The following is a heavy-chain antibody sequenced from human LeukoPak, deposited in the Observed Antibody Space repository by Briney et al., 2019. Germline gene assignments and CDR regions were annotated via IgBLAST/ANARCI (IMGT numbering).Heavy chain of an antibody. D-gene: IGHD1-26*01. CDR1: GFTFSSYA. Sequence: GGSLRLSCAASGFTFSSYAMSWVRQAPGKGLELVSAISGSGGSTYYADSVKGRFTISRDNSKTTLYLQMNSLRAEDTAVYYCAKVRWEPTSPFDYWGQGTLVTVSS. J-gene: IGHJ4*02. CDR3: AKVRWEPTSPFDY. V-gene: IGHV3-23*01. CDR2: ISGSGGST.